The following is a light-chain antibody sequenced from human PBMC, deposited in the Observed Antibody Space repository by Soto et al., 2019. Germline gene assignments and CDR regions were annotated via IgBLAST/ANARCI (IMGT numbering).Light chain of an antibody. Sequence: DIQTTQSPSILSASVGDRVTITCRASQSISSWLAWYQQKPGKAPKLLIYDVSSLESGVPLRFSGSGSGTEFTLNISSLQPDDFATYYCQQYNSYSTFGQGTKVEIK. CDR2: DVS. J-gene: IGKJ1*01. V-gene: IGKV1-5*01. CDR1: QSISSW. CDR3: QQYNSYST.